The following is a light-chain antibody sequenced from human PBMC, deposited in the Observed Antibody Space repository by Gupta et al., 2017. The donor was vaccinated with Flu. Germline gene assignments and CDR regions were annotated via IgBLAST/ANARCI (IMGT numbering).Light chain of an antibody. CDR2: AAS. CDR3: QQSDSNPRT. V-gene: IGKV1-39*01. CDR1: QSISSY. Sequence: DIQMTQSPSSLSASVGDRVTITCRASQSISSYLNWYQQKPGKAPKLLIYAASSLQSGVPSRFSGSGSGTDFTLTISRLQPEDFATYYCQQSDSNPRTFGGGTKVEIK. J-gene: IGKJ4*01.